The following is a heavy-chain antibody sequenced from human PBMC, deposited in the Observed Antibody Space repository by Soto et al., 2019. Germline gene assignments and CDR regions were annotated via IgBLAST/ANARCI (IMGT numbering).Heavy chain of an antibody. CDR1: GYTFTSYY. CDR3: AREGVVAAVAYYYYVMDV. V-gene: IGHV1-46*01. D-gene: IGHD2-15*01. J-gene: IGHJ6*02. CDR2: INPSGGST. Sequence: ASVKVSCKASGYTFTSYYMHWVRQAPGQGLEWMGIINPSGGSTSYAQKFQGRVTMTRDTSTSTVYMELSSLRSEDTAVYYCAREGVVAAVAYYYYVMDVWSQGSTVTGSS.